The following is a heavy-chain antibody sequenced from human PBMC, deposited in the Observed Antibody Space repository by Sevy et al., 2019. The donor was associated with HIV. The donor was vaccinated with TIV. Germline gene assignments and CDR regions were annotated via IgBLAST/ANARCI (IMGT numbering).Heavy chain of an antibody. CDR2: IYYSGST. Sequence: SETLSLTCSVSGGSLSSGEFYWSWIRQPPGKGLAWIGYIYYSGSTYYNPSLQSRVSISVDTSKNQFSLKLNSMTAENTAVYYCARGENLIAVAGRGSGFDFWGQGTLVTVSS. CDR1: GGSLSSGEFY. J-gene: IGHJ4*02. CDR3: ARGENLIAVAGRGSGFDF. D-gene: IGHD6-19*01. V-gene: IGHV4-30-4*01.